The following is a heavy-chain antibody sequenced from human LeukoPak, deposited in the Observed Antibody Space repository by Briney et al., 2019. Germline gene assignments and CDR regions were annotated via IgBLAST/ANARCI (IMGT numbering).Heavy chain of an antibody. CDR2: IYYSGST. J-gene: IGHJ5*02. D-gene: IGHD3-10*01. CDR1: GGSISSGGYY. V-gene: IGHV4-31*11. Sequence: PSGTLSLTCAVSGGSISSGGYYWSWIRQHPGKGLEWIGYIYYSGSTYYNPSLKSRVTISVDTSKNQFSLKLSSVTAADTAVYYCANYGSGSYRFDPWGQGTLVTVSS. CDR3: ANYGSGSYRFDP.